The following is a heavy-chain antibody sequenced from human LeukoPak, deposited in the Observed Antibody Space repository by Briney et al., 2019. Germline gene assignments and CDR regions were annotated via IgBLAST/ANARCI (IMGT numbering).Heavy chain of an antibody. V-gene: IGHV3-21*01. D-gene: IGHD1-1*01. CDR2: ISSSSSYI. CDR1: GFTFSSYS. Sequence: GGSLRLSCAASGFTFSSYSMNSVRQAPGKGLEWVSSISSSSSYIYYADSVKGRFPISRDNAKNLLYLKMNSLRAEDTAEYYCAREDDHDHWFDPWGQGTLVTVSS. J-gene: IGHJ5*02. CDR3: AREDDHDHWFDP.